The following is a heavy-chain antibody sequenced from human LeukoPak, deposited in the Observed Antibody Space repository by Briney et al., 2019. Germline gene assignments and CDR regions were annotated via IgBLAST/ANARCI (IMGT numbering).Heavy chain of an antibody. CDR1: GFTFSSYS. Sequence: KPGGSLRLSCAASGFTFSSYSMNWVRQAPGKGLEWVSSISSSSSYICYADSVKGRFTISRDNAKNSLYLQMNSLRAEDTAVYYCARFRFGGMAFDYWGQGTLVTVSS. CDR3: ARFRFGGMAFDY. V-gene: IGHV3-21*01. CDR2: ISSSSSYI. J-gene: IGHJ4*02. D-gene: IGHD1-14*01.